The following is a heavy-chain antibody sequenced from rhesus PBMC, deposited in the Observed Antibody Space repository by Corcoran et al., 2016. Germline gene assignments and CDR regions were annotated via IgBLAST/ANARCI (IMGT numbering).Heavy chain of an antibody. V-gene: IGHV4-165*02. J-gene: IGHJ4*01. Sequence: QVQLQESGPGLVKPSETLSLTFAVSGGSISDSYYWNWIPQTSGKGMEWVGRNCGSSGSTSSTPSLKSRVTISKDTSRNQFSLQLSSVTAADTAVYYCARWKGTVSGFDYWGQGVLVTVSS. CDR1: GGSISDSYY. CDR3: ARWKGTVSGFDY. CDR2: NCGSSGST. D-gene: IGHD5-24*01.